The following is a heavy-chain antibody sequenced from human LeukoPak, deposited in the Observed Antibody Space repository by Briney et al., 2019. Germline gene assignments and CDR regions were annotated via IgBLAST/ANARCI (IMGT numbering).Heavy chain of an antibody. Sequence: PSETLSLTCTVSGGSISSYYWSWIRQPPGKGLEWIGYIYYSGSTNYNPSLESRVTISVDTSKNQFSLKLSSVTAADTAVYYCAREPRPNCSSTSCYLSWFDPWGQGTLVTVSS. CDR3: AREPRPNCSSTSCYLSWFDP. D-gene: IGHD2-2*01. J-gene: IGHJ5*02. V-gene: IGHV4-59*01. CDR1: GGSISSYY. CDR2: IYYSGST.